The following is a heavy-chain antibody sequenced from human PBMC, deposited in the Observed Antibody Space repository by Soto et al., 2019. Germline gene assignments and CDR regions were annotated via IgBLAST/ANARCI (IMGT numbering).Heavy chain of an antibody. V-gene: IGHV3-48*02. CDR3: ARDWGVYDSDIRTHNPLLDS. D-gene: IGHD3-22*01. CDR1: GFTFSSNG. Sequence: EVQLVESGGGLVQPGGSLRLSCEASGFTFSSNGMNWVRQAPGKGLEWVSFISIGSSTINYADSVRGRFTNYRENAKNSLYLQMNSLRDEDTAVYYCARDWGVYDSDIRTHNPLLDSRGKGTLVTVSS. CDR2: ISIGSSTI. J-gene: IGHJ4*02.